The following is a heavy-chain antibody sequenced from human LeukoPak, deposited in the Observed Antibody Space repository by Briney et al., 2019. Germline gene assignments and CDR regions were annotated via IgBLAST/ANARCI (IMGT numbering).Heavy chain of an antibody. CDR3: ARDRYGSGSYKDY. J-gene: IGHJ4*02. CDR2: IYHSGGT. V-gene: IGHV4-4*02. Sequence: PSGTLSLTCAVSGGSISSSNWWSWVRQPPGKGLEWIGEIYHSGGTNYNPSLKSRVTISVGKSKNQFSLKLSSVTAADTAVYYCARDRYGSGSYKDYWGQGTLVTVSS. D-gene: IGHD3-10*01. CDR1: GGSISSSNW.